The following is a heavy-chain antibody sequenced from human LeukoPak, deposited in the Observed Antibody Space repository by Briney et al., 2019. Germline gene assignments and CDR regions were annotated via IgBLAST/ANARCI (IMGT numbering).Heavy chain of an antibody. J-gene: IGHJ5*02. CDR2: IIPILGIA. CDR1: GGTFSSYA. V-gene: IGHV1-69*04. D-gene: IGHD2-21*02. CDR3: ARGIGLECGGDCLDWFDP. Sequence: SVKVSCKASGGTFSSYAISWVRQAPGQGLEWMGRIIPILGIANYAQKFQGRVTITADKSTSTAHMELSSLRSEDTAVYYCARGIGLECGGDCLDWFDPWGQGTLVTVSS.